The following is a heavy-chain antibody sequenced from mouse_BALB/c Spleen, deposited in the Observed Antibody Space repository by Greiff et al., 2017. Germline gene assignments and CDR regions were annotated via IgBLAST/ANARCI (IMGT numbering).Heavy chain of an antibody. D-gene: IGHD2-4*01. Sequence: EVKLMESGGGLVKPGGSLKLSCAASGFTFSDYYMYWVRQTPEKRLEWVATISDGGSYTYYPDSVKGRFTISRDNAKNNLYLQMSSLKSEDTAMYYCARAYDYDWAWFAYWGQGTLVTVSA. CDR3: ARAYDYDWAWFAY. J-gene: IGHJ3*01. CDR2: ISDGGSYT. CDR1: GFTFSDYY. V-gene: IGHV5-4*02.